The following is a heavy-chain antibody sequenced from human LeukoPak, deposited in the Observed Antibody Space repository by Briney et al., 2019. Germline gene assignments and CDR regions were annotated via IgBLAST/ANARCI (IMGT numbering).Heavy chain of an antibody. CDR1: VYSLTGYH. J-gene: IGHJ4*02. V-gene: IGHV1-2*02. Sequence: ASVKVSCQPSVYSLTGYHMHRLRQAPRQGLEWMGWINPKSGGTNYAQKFQGRVPMTRDTSISTAYMELSRLGSDDTAVYYCARGRGYNYGHEGSVDFWGQGTLVTVSS. CDR2: INPKSGGT. CDR3: ARGRGYNYGHEGSVDF. D-gene: IGHD5-18*01.